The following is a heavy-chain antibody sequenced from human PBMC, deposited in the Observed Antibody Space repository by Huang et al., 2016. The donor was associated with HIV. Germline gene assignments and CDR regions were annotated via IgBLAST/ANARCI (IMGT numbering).Heavy chain of an antibody. CDR2: INPDNGGT. Sequence: QVQLVQSGAEVKVPGASVKVSCKASGYTFTGYYLHWVRQAPGQGLGWIGWINPDNGGTDHAQKFQGRVTMTRDTSISTAYMELRRLRPDDTAVYYCARVDLGFSSDWSNIYFQHWGQGTLVTVSS. CDR3: ARVDLGFSSDWSNIYFQH. D-gene: IGHD6-19*01. J-gene: IGHJ1*01. CDR1: GYTFTGYY. V-gene: IGHV1-2*02.